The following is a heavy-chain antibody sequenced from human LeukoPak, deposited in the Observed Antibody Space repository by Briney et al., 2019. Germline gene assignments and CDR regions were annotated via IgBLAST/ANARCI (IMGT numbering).Heavy chain of an antibody. CDR3: TRRVSATRWFDP. D-gene: IGHD2-15*01. V-gene: IGHV3-74*01. Sequence: GGSLRLSCAASGFTFSTYWMHRVRQAPGKGLVWVSRISGDGSATIYADSVKGRFTISRDNAENTMYLQMNSLTVEDTAVYYCTRRVSATRWFDPWGQGTLVSVYS. CDR2: ISGDGSAT. J-gene: IGHJ5*02. CDR1: GFTFSTYW.